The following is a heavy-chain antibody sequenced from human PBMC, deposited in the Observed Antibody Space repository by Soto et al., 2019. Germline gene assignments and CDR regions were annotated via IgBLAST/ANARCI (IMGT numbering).Heavy chain of an antibody. V-gene: IGHV1-2*04. Sequence: ASVKVSCKASGYTFTGYYMHWVRQAPGQGLEWMGWINPNSGGTNYAQKFQGWVTMTRDTSISTAYMELSRLRSDDTAVYYCARFGGVGIAAAGMSGPENYYMDVWGKGTTVTVSS. CDR1: GYTFTGYY. CDR2: INPNSGGT. J-gene: IGHJ6*03. CDR3: ARFGGVGIAAAGMSGPENYYMDV. D-gene: IGHD6-13*01.